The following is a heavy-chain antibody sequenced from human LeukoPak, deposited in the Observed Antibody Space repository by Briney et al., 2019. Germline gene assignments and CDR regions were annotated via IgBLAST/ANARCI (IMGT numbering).Heavy chain of an antibody. D-gene: IGHD3-22*01. CDR2: ISAYNGNT. CDR1: GYTFTSYG. J-gene: IGHJ4*02. V-gene: IGHV1-18*01. Sequence: ASVRVSCKASGYTFTSYGISWVRQAPGQGLEWMGWISAYNGNTNYAQKLQGRVTMTTDTSTSTAYMELRSLRSDDTAVYYCARLEIVNYYDSSGYLDYWGQGTLVTVSS. CDR3: ARLEIVNYYDSSGYLDY.